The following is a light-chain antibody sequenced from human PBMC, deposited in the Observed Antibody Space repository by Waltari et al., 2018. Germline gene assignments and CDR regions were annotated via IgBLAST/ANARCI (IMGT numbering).Light chain of an antibody. Sequence: EIVMTQSPATLYVSPGERVTLSCRASQSVSSSLAWFQQKPGQAPRLLIYNTSTRKSGTPARFSGSGSGTEFTLTINSLQSEDFAIYYCQQYNNWPPYTFGQGTRLEMK. CDR2: NTS. CDR3: QQYNNWPPYT. V-gene: IGKV3-15*01. CDR1: QSVSSS. J-gene: IGKJ2*01.